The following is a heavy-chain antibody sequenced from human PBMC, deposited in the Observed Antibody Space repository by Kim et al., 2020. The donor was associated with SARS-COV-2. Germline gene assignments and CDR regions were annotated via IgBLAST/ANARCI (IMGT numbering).Heavy chain of an antibody. D-gene: IGHD6-19*01. Sequence: DSVKGLFTNSRDNAKNSLYLQMNRLRAEDTAVYYCAREYIAVAGTCFDYWGQGTLVTVSS. CDR3: AREYIAVAGTCFDY. J-gene: IGHJ4*02. V-gene: IGHV3-21*01.